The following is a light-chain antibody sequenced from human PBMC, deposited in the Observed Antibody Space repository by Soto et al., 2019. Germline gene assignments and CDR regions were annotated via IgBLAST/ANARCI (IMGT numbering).Light chain of an antibody. CDR2: GNS. CDR1: SSNIGAGYD. J-gene: IGLJ1*01. V-gene: IGLV1-40*01. CDR3: QSYDSILSAYV. Sequence: QSALAQPPSVSGAPGQKVTISCTGSSSNIGAGYDLHWYQQLPGTAPKLLLYGNSNRPSGVPDRFSGSKSGTSASLAITGLQPEDEADYYCQSYDSILSAYVLGTGTKVTV.